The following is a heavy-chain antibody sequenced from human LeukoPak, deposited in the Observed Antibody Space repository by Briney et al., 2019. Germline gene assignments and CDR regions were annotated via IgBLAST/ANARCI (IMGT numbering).Heavy chain of an antibody. CDR1: GGSISSYY. Sequence: SETLSLTCTVSGGSISSYYWSWIRQPPGKGLEWIGYIYYSGSTNYNPSHKSRVTISVDTSKNQFSLKLSSVTAADTAVYYCARGGFLEWFPYYWGQGTLVTVSS. J-gene: IGHJ4*02. CDR3: ARGGFLEWFPYY. D-gene: IGHD3-3*01. CDR2: IYYSGST. V-gene: IGHV4-59*01.